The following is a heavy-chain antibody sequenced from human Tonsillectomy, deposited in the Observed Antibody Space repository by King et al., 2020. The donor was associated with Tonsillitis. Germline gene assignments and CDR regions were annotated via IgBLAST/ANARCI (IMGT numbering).Heavy chain of an antibody. V-gene: IGHV3-48*01. D-gene: IGHD2-8*01. CDR2: INTDSTTL. CDR1: DFTFSAYS. CDR3: AGDNGISDWLDP. J-gene: IGHJ5*02. Sequence: VQLVESGGGLVQPGVSLRLSCTASDFTFSAYSMNWVRQAPGRGLEWLSYINTDSTTLYYADSVKGRFPIPRDNAKNSVYLQMNSLRPEDTAVYYCAGDNGISDWLDPWGQGTLVTVSS.